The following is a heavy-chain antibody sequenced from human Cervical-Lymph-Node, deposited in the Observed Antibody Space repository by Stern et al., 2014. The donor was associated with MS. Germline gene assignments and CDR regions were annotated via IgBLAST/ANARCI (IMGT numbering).Heavy chain of an antibody. Sequence: VQLVQSGAEVKKPGESLKISCKLSGYSFTIYYIAWVRQMPGKGLEWMGVIFPYVAETPYSPSFQGQVTISADKPITPAYLQWSSLRASDTAMYYCARHVQGFDYWGQGTLVTVSS. V-gene: IGHV5-51*04. J-gene: IGHJ4*02. CDR2: IFPYVAET. CDR1: GYSFTIYY. CDR3: ARHVQGFDY.